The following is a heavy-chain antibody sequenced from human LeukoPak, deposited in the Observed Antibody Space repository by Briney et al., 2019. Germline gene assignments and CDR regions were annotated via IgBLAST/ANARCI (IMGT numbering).Heavy chain of an antibody. CDR2: IYYSGST. CDR1: GGSISSYY. V-gene: IGHV4-59*01. Sequence: SKTLSLTCTVSGGSISSYYWSWIRQPPGKGLEWIGYIYYSGSTNYNPSLKSRVTISVDTSKNQFSLKLSSVTAADTAVYYCARGMYSSSRLVYYYMDVWGKGTTVTVSS. CDR3: ARGMYSSSRLVYYYMDV. D-gene: IGHD6-6*01. J-gene: IGHJ6*03.